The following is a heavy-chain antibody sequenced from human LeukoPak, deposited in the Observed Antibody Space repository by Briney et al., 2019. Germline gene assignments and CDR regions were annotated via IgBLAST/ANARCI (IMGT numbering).Heavy chain of an antibody. CDR2: IYYSGST. V-gene: IGHV4-59*08. CDR3: ARPTEIAPLSSLKY. Sequence: PSETLSLTCTVSGGSISSYYWSWIRQTPGKGLEWIGDIYYSGSTNYNPSLKSRVTISVDTSKNQFSLKLSPVTAADTAVYYCARPTEIAPLSSLKYWGQGTLVTVSS. CDR1: GGSISSYY. D-gene: IGHD6-13*01. J-gene: IGHJ4*02.